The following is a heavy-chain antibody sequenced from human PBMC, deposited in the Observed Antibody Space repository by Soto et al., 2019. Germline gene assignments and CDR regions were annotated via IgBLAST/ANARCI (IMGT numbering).Heavy chain of an antibody. CDR2: ITDNGGST. CDR3: AKEVYGAARGAMDV. D-gene: IGHD3-10*01. CDR1: GFTFSNNV. J-gene: IGHJ6*02. V-gene: IGHV3-23*01. Sequence: EVQLLESGGGLVQPGGSLRLSCAASGFTFSNNVMNWVRQAPGKGLEWVSGITDNGGSTYYADSVKGRCTISRDNSKNTLYLQLNSRRADDTAVYYCAKEVYGAARGAMDVWGQGTTATVSS.